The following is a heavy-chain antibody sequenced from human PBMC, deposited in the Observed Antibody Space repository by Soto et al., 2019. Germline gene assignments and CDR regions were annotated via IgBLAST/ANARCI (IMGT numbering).Heavy chain of an antibody. J-gene: IGHJ4*02. CDR1: GYTFTSYA. CDR2: INAGNGNT. D-gene: IGHD3-9*01. CDR3: ARVATYYDILTALDY. Sequence: ASVKVSCKASGYTFTSYAMHWVHQAPGQRLEWMGWINAGNGNTKYSQKFQGRVTITRDTSASTAYMELSSLRSEDTAVYYCARVATYYDILTALDYWGQGTLVTVSS. V-gene: IGHV1-3*01.